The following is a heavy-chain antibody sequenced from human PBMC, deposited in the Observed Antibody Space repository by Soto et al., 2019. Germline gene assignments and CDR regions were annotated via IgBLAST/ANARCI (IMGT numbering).Heavy chain of an antibody. Sequence: ASVKVSCKVSGYTLTELSMHWVRQAPGKGLEWMGGFDPEDGETIYAQKFQGRVTMTEGTSTDTAYMELSSLRSEDTAVYYCATDRPLYCSGGSCYGDDAFDIWGQGTMVTVSS. CDR3: ATDRPLYCSGGSCYGDDAFDI. J-gene: IGHJ3*02. CDR1: GYTLTELS. D-gene: IGHD2-15*01. V-gene: IGHV1-24*01. CDR2: FDPEDGET.